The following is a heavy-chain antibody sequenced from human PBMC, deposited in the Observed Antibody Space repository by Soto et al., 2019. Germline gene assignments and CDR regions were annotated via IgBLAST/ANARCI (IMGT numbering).Heavy chain of an antibody. CDR3: ARDERSGWGYGYYYGMDV. Sequence: ETLSLTCTVSGGSISSYYWSWIRQPPGKGLEWIGYIYYSGSTNYNPSLKSRVTISVDTSKNQFSLKLSSVTAADTAVYYCARDERSGWGYGYYYGMDVWGQGTTVTVSS. CDR1: GGSISSYY. D-gene: IGHD2-21*01. CDR2: IYYSGST. V-gene: IGHV4-59*01. J-gene: IGHJ6*02.